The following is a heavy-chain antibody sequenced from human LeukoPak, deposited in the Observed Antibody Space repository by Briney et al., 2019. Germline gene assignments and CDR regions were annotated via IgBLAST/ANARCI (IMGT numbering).Heavy chain of an antibody. D-gene: IGHD3-22*01. CDR2: INEDGSEK. CDR3: ARGGYYSAWAEDY. J-gene: IGHJ4*02. CDR1: GFTFSNYW. V-gene: IGHV3-7*01. Sequence: GGSLRLSCAASGFTFSNYWMGWVRQAPGRGLEWVANINEDGSEKYYVDSVKGRFTISRDNGKNSLYLQINSLRAEDTAVFYCARGGYYSAWAEDYWGQGILVTVSS.